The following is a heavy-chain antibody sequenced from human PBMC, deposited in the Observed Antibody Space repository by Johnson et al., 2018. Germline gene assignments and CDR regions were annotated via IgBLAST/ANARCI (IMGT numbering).Heavy chain of an antibody. CDR1: GFTFSSYD. D-gene: IGHD1-26*01. CDR2: IGIAGGT. V-gene: IGHV3-13*01. Sequence: QLVESGGALVQPGGSLRLSCATSGFTFSSYDMHWVRQVTGKGLEWVSGIGIAGGTHYQDSVKGRFTISRENAKNSLHLQMNSLRAGDTVVYYCAGIIGYSGSHQDFGGAFEIWGQGTMVTVSS. J-gene: IGHJ3*02. CDR3: AGIIGYSGSHQDFGGAFEI.